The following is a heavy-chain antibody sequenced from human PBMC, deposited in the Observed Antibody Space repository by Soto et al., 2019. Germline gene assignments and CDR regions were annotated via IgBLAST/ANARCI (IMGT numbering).Heavy chain of an antibody. J-gene: IGHJ6*01. D-gene: IGHD3-16*01. CDR1: GFTFSSYG. V-gene: IGHV3-33*01. CDR2: IWYDGSNK. CDR3: AGKTGHHGRGLSFYHGMHF. Sequence: QVQLVESGGGVVQPGRSLRLSCAASGFTFSSYGMHWVRQAPGKGLEWVAVIWYDGSNKYYADSVKGRFTISRDNSKNTLYPQINSLRPEDTSVFYLAGKTGHHGRGLSFYHGMHFGGQGTTLTVSS.